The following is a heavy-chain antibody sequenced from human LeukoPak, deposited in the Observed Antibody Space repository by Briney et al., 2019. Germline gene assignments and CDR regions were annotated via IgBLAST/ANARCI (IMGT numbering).Heavy chain of an antibody. CDR3: AKADYYDSSGYYHYYFDY. Sequence: GGSLRLSCAASGFTFNSYAMSWVRQAPGKGLEWVSAISGSGGSTYYADSVKGRFTISRDNSKNTLYLQMNSLRAEDTAVYYCAKADYYDSSGYYHYYFDYWGQGTLVTVSS. CDR2: ISGSGGST. CDR1: GFTFNSYA. D-gene: IGHD3-22*01. J-gene: IGHJ4*02. V-gene: IGHV3-23*01.